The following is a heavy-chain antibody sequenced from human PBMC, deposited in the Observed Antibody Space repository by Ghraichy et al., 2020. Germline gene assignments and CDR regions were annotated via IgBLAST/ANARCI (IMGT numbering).Heavy chain of an antibody. Sequence: ESLNISCTVSGGSISSYYWSWIRQPPGKGLEWIGYIYYSWSTNYNPSLKSRVTISVDTSKNQFSLKLSSMTAADTAVYYCARMADGYDFWSGYYTAYYYGMDVWGQGTTVTVSS. J-gene: IGHJ6*02. CDR3: ARMADGYDFWSGYYTAYYYGMDV. V-gene: IGHV4-59*08. D-gene: IGHD3-3*01. CDR1: GGSISSYY. CDR2: IYYSWST.